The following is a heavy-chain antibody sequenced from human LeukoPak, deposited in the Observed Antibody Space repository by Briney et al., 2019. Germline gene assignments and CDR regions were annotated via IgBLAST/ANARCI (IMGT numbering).Heavy chain of an antibody. Sequence: SETLSLTCTVSGGSIRSYYWSWIRQPPGKGLEWIAYIYYSGSTNYNPSLKSRVTISVDTSKNQFSLKLSSVTAADTAVYYCARAGYCGGDCYYFDYWGQGTLVTVSS. J-gene: IGHJ4*02. CDR2: IYYSGST. D-gene: IGHD2-21*02. CDR1: GGSIRSYY. CDR3: ARAGYCGGDCYYFDY. V-gene: IGHV4-59*01.